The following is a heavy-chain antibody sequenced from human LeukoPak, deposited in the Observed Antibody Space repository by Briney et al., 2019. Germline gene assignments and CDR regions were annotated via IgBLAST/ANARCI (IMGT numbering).Heavy chain of an antibody. Sequence: PGGSLRLSCVASGLPIADFAMHWVRQAPGKGLEWVGRIRPKTDGGTTDYAAPVKGRFSISRDDSKNAMYLQMNSLKTEDTALYYCSTGDGVWGQGTTVIVSS. CDR3: STGDGV. V-gene: IGHV3-15*01. J-gene: IGHJ6*02. CDR1: GLPIADFA. CDR2: IRPKTDGGTT.